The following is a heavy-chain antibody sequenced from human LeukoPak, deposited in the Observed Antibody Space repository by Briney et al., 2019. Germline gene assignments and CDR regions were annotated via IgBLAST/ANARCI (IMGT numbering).Heavy chain of an antibody. CDR3: ARGRREIQSSSWWFDY. V-gene: IGHV3-53*05. D-gene: IGHD6-13*01. CDR1: GFTVSSNY. Sequence: GGSLRLSCAASGFTVSSNYMSWVRQAPGKGLEWVSVIYSGGSTYYADSVKGRFTISRDNSKNTLYLQMNSLRSEDTAVYYCARGRREIQSSSWWFDYWGQGTLVTVSS. CDR2: IYSGGST. J-gene: IGHJ4*02.